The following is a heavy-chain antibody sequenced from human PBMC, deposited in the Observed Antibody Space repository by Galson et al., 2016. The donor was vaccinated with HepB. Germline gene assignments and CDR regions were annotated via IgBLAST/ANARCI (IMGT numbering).Heavy chain of an antibody. V-gene: IGHV3-23*01. D-gene: IGHD2-2*01. J-gene: IGHJ4*02. CDR2: ISASGGYI. Sequence: SLRLSCAASGFTFSSYAMSWVRQAPGNGLEWVSFISASGGYIRYADSVKGRFTISRDTSKNTLFLQMNSLRPEDTAVYFCAKDTACTSTSCPGFFDYWGQGTLVTVSS. CDR1: GFTFSSYA. CDR3: AKDTACTSTSCPGFFDY.